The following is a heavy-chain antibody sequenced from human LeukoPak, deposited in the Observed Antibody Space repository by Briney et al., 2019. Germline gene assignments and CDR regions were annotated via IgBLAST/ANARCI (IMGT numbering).Heavy chain of an antibody. CDR3: ARGYGSVNYFDY. V-gene: IGHV1-18*01. CDR1: GYTFTIYG. D-gene: IGHD6-19*01. CDR2: ISAYNGNT. J-gene: IGHJ4*02. Sequence: ASVKVSCKTSGYTFTIYGINWVRQAPGQGLEWMGWISAYNGNTNYAQKFQGRVTMTTDTSTGTAYMELRSLRSDDTAVYYCARGYGSVNYFDYWGQGTLVTVSS.